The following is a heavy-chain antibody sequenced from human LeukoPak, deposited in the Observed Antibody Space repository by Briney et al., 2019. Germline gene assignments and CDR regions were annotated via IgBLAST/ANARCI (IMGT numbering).Heavy chain of an antibody. CDR1: GGSISSYY. CDR2: LYYSGNT. D-gene: IGHD6-13*01. J-gene: IGHJ5*02. CDR3: ARERVRIAAAGSGWFDP. Sequence: LETLSLTCTVSGGSISSYYWSWIRQPPGKGLEWIGSLYYSGNTNYNPSLKSRVTISLDTSKNQFSLKLSSVTAADTAVYYCARERVRIAAAGSGWFDPWGQGTLVTVSS. V-gene: IGHV4-59*12.